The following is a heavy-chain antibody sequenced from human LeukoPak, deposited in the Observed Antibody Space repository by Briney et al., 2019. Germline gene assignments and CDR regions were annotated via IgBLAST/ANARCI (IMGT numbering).Heavy chain of an antibody. V-gene: IGHV4-39*07. J-gene: IGHJ6*03. CDR2: VYYSGTT. Sequence: SETLSLTCSVSGGSISLSYYYWGWIRQPPGKALEWIGSVYYSGTTSYNPSLKSRVTISVDMSKNQFSLKLSSVTAADTAVYYCARDVAAAGHAYYYYYYMDVWGKGTTVTISS. CDR1: GGSISLSYYY. D-gene: IGHD6-13*01. CDR3: ARDVAAAGHAYYYYYYMDV.